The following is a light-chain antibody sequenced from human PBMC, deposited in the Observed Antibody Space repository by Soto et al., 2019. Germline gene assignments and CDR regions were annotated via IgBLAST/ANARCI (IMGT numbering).Light chain of an antibody. CDR1: QDITNY. CDR3: QQYDTVPPS. Sequence: DIQMTQSPSSLSASVGDRVTITCQASQDITNYLNWYQQKPGKAPQLLIYDASNLETGVPSRFSGSGSGTDFTFTITNLQPEDFPTYYCQQYDTVPPSFGQGTKLDIK. J-gene: IGKJ2*01. CDR2: DAS. V-gene: IGKV1-33*01.